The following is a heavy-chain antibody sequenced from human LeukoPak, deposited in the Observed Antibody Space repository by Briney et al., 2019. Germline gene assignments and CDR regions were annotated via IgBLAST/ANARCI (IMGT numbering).Heavy chain of an antibody. V-gene: IGHV1-18*01. D-gene: IGHD3-10*01. CDR1: GYNFVNFG. CDR3: ARDRRYGSGSTSDY. Sequence: GASVKVSCKASGYNFVNFGISWVRQAPGQGLEWMGWISTSSVNTNYAQKFQGRLTMTTDTSTSTAYMELRSLRSDDTAVYYCARDRRYGSGSTSDYWGQGTLVTVSS. J-gene: IGHJ4*02. CDR2: ISTSSVNT.